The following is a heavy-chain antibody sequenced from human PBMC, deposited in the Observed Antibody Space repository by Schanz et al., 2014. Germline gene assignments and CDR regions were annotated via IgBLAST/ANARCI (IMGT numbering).Heavy chain of an antibody. CDR2: ISSSGSSI. Sequence: EVQLVESGGGLVQPGGSLRISCAASGFTFSGYAMSWVRQAPGKGLEWVSSISSSGSSIYYADSVKGRFTISRDNANNSIYLRMNSLRAENTAVDHCARDSRYCTGVDCKGDAFDLWGQGTLVTVSS. D-gene: IGHD2-8*02. CDR3: ARDSRYCTGVDCKGDAFDL. V-gene: IGHV3-21*06. J-gene: IGHJ3*01. CDR1: GFTFSGYA.